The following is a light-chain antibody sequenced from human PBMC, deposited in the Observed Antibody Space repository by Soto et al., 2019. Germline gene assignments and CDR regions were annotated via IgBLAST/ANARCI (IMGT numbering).Light chain of an antibody. CDR2: DVT. Sequence: QSVLTQPASVSGSPGQSITISRTGTSSDIGDYDYVSWYQHLPGKAPKHLIFDVTHRPSGVSDRFSGSKSGNTASLTISGVRPEDEADYYCCSYTDIALDVVFGGGTQLAVL. CDR1: SSDIGDYDY. J-gene: IGLJ2*01. V-gene: IGLV2-14*01. CDR3: CSYTDIALDVV.